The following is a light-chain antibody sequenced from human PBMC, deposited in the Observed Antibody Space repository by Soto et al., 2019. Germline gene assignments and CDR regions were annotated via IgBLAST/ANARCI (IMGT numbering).Light chain of an antibody. Sequence: EIVLTQSPGTLSLSPGERATLSCRASQRVSSYLAWYQQRPGQAPRLLIYGASSRATGVADRFSGRGSGTDFTITISRLEPEDFAVYYCQPYGSSPYTFGQGTTLEIQ. J-gene: IGKJ2*01. CDR3: QPYGSSPYT. CDR1: QRVSSY. V-gene: IGKV3-20*01. CDR2: GAS.